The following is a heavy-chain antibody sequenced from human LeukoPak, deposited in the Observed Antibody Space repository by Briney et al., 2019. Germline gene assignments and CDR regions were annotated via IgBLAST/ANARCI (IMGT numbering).Heavy chain of an antibody. D-gene: IGHD3-22*01. CDR1: GDSISGFY. J-gene: IGHJ4*02. V-gene: IGHV4-59*08. Sequence: SETLSVTCTVCGDSISGFYWSWVRQPPGKGLGWIGYTYYSGSPNNNPSLNSRVTISVDTSKRQCSLKLTSVTAADTAVYYCARRRYTSGYLDSWGQGTLVTVSS. CDR2: TYYSGSP. CDR3: ARRRYTSGYLDS.